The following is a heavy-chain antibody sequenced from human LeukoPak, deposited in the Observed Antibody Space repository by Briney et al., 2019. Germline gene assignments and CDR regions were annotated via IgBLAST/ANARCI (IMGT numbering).Heavy chain of an antibody. J-gene: IGHJ5*02. Sequence: GGSLRLSCAASGFTFSSYSMNWVRQAPGKGLEWVSYISSSSSTIYYADSVKGRFTISRDNAKNSLYLQMNSLGAEDTAVYYCARSDSSGYYYNNWFDPWGQGTLVTVSS. CDR2: ISSSSSTI. CDR1: GFTFSSYS. V-gene: IGHV3-48*04. D-gene: IGHD3-22*01. CDR3: ARSDSSGYYYNNWFDP.